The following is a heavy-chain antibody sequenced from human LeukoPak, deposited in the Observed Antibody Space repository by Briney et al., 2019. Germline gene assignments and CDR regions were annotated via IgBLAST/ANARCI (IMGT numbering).Heavy chain of an antibody. V-gene: IGHV3-23*01. CDR3: ARIAVDYYGMDV. CDR2: ISGSGGST. Sequence: GGSLRLSCAASGFTFSSYAMSWVRQAPGKGLEWVSAISGSGGSTYYADSVKGRFTISRDNAKNSLYLQMNSLRAEDTAVYYCARIAVDYYGMDVWGQGTTVTVSS. J-gene: IGHJ6*02. CDR1: GFTFSSYA.